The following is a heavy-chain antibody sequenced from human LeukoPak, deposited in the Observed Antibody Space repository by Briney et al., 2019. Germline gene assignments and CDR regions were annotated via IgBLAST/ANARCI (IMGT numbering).Heavy chain of an antibody. J-gene: IGHJ4*02. D-gene: IGHD3-10*01. CDR1: GITLSNYG. CDR3: ARRGVVIRVFLVGFHKEAYYFDS. Sequence: GGSLRLSCAVSGITLSNYGMSWVRQAPGKGLEWVAGISDRGGRTNYADSVKGRSTISRDNPKNTLYLQMNSLRAEDTAVYFCARRGVVIRVFLVGFHKEAYYFDSWGQGALVTVSS. CDR2: ISDRGGRT. V-gene: IGHV3-23*01.